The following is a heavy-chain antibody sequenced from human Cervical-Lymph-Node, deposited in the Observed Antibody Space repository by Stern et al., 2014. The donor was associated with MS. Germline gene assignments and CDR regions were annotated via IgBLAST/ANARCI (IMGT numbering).Heavy chain of an antibody. Sequence: EDQLVESGGGLVKPGGSLRLSCAASGFTFSSYSMNWVRQAPGKGLEWVSSISSSSSYIYYADSVKGRFTISRDNAKNSLYLQMNSLRAEDTAVYYCARDSTPVYSSSWYGMDVWGQGTTVTVSS. CDR3: ARDSTPVYSSSWYGMDV. D-gene: IGHD6-13*01. J-gene: IGHJ6*02. CDR2: ISSSSSYI. CDR1: GFTFSSYS. V-gene: IGHV3-21*01.